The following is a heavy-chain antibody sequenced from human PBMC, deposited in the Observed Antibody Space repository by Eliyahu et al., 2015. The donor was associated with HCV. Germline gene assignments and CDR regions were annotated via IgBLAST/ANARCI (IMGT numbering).Heavy chain of an antibody. Sequence: QLQLQESGPGLVKPSETLSLTCTVSGGSIRSNNYYWGWIRQPPGKGLEWIGSIYYSGSTYFNPSLKSRVTISVDTSKNQFSLKLSSVTAADTAVYYCARTWLGVRPVDYWGQGTLVTVSS. D-gene: IGHD6-19*01. CDR2: IYYSGST. J-gene: IGHJ4*02. CDR1: GGSIRSNNYY. V-gene: IGHV4-39*01. CDR3: ARTWLGVRPVDY.